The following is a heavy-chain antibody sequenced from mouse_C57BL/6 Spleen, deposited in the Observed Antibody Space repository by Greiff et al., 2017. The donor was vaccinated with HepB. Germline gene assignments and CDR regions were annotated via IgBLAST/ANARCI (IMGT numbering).Heavy chain of an antibody. Sequence: QVQLQQSGAELVRPGTSVKVSCKASGYAFTNYLIEWVKQRPGQGLEWIGVINPGSGGTNYNEKFKGKATLTADKSSSTAYMQLSSLTSEDSAVYFCARDTMVTSFAYWGQGTLVTVSA. J-gene: IGHJ3*01. CDR1: GYAFTNYL. CDR2: INPGSGGT. CDR3: ARDTMVTSFAY. D-gene: IGHD2-2*01. V-gene: IGHV1-54*01.